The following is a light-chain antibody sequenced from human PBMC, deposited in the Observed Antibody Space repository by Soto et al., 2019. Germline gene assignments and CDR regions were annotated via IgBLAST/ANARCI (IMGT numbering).Light chain of an antibody. V-gene: IGKV3-20*01. Sequence: VCTHTKYTLSLSPAGRATLSCRVRQSVSGSYLAGYQQKSGQAPWLLIYGASGSATCIPDRLSGSGSGTDFTLTISRLEPEDCTVYYCQQYGISPWPFGQGTNVDI. CDR2: GAS. CDR1: QSVSGSY. J-gene: IGKJ1*01. CDR3: QQYGISPWP.